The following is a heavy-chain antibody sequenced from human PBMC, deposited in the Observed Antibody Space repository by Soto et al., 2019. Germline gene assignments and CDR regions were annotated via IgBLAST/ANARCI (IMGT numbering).Heavy chain of an antibody. J-gene: IGHJ5*02. Sequence: SETLSLTCTVSGGSISSSSYYWGWIRQPPGKGLEWIGSIYYSGSTYYNPSLKSRVTISVDTSKNQFSLKLSSVTAADTAVYYCARHLPAAHVGWFDPWGQGTLVTVSS. CDR3: ARHLPAAHVGWFDP. V-gene: IGHV4-39*01. CDR2: IYYSGST. D-gene: IGHD2-2*01. CDR1: GGSISSSSYY.